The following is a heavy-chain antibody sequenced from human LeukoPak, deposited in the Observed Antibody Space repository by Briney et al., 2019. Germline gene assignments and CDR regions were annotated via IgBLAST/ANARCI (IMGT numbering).Heavy chain of an antibody. J-gene: IGHJ4*02. CDR1: GFTFSSYA. V-gene: IGHV3-23*01. CDR3: AKDRSGELPEMGDY. D-gene: IGHD1-26*01. Sequence: GGSLRLSCAASGFTFSSYAMSWVRQAPGEGLEWVSAISGSGGSTYYADSVKGRFTISRDNSKNTLYLQMNSLRAEDTAVYYCAKDRSGELPEMGDYWGQGTLVTVSS. CDR2: ISGSGGST.